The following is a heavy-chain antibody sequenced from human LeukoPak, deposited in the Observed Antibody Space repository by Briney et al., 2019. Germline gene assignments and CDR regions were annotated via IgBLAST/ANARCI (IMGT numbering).Heavy chain of an antibody. Sequence: GGSLRLSCAASGFTFSSYGMHWVRQAPGKGLEWVTFIRYDGSNKYYADSVKGRFTISRDTSKNTLYLQMNSLRAEDTAVYYCAKVKWELRTDWFDPWGQGTLVTVSS. CDR1: GFTFSSYG. J-gene: IGHJ5*02. CDR3: AKVKWELRTDWFDP. V-gene: IGHV3-30*02. CDR2: IRYDGSNK. D-gene: IGHD1-26*01.